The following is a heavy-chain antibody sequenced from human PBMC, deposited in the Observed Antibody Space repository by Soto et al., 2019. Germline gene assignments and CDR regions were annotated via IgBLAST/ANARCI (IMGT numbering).Heavy chain of an antibody. V-gene: IGHV5-51*01. Sequence: GESLKISCKASGYSFTSYWIAWLRQMPGKGLEWMGIIYPGDSDSRYSPSFQGQVTISADKSISTAYLQWSGLQASDTAMYYCTRGGVDTRTLDYWGLGTLVTVSS. CDR3: TRGGVDTRTLDY. CDR1: GYSFTSYW. D-gene: IGHD3-16*01. CDR2: IYPGDSDS. J-gene: IGHJ4*02.